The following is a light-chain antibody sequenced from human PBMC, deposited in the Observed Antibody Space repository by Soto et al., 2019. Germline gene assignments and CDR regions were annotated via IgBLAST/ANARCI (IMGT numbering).Light chain of an antibody. Sequence: QYALAQPPSASGSPGQSVTMSCTGTSSDVGGYDFVSWYQQHPGKAPKLLIYEVTKRPSGVPDRISGSKSGNTASLTVSGLQAEDEADYYCSSYAGSNNVLFGGGTQLTVL. CDR1: SSDVGGYDF. J-gene: IGLJ2*01. V-gene: IGLV2-8*01. CDR3: SSYAGSNNVL. CDR2: EVT.